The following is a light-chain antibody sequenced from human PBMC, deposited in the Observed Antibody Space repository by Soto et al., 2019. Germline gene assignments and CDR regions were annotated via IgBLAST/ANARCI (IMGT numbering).Light chain of an antibody. Sequence: SVLTQPPSASGTPGQTVTISCSGSSSNIGSAYIYWYQHLPGTAPKLLIYRNNQRPSRVPDRFSASKSGTSASLAISGLRSEDDADYYCAAWDDSLVVFGGGTKVTVL. CDR1: SSNIGSAY. J-gene: IGLJ2*01. CDR3: AAWDDSLVV. CDR2: RNN. V-gene: IGLV1-47*01.